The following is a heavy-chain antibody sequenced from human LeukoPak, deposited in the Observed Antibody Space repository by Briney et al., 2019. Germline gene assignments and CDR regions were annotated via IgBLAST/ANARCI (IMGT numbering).Heavy chain of an antibody. CDR1: GYSFTDFH. D-gene: IGHD6-13*01. V-gene: IGHV1-2*02. CDR3: ARDSGLGSNWDEFFQH. Sequence: GASVKVSCKASGYSFTDFHLHWVRQAPGQGLEWMGWISPNNGGTNYAQKFQGRVTMTRDPSITTVYMELSSLRSDDTAVYYCARDSGLGSNWDEFFQHWGQGALVTVSS. CDR2: ISPNNGGT. J-gene: IGHJ1*01.